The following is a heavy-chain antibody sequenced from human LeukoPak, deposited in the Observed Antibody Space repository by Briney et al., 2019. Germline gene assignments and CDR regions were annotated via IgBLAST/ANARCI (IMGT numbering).Heavy chain of an antibody. CDR3: AKGGHYTYFEY. D-gene: IGHD3-3*01. CDR1: GLTFRNYA. J-gene: IGHJ4*02. V-gene: IGHV3-23*01. Sequence: PGGSLRLSGPASGLTFRNYAMPWVGQPPGKGLEWVSTISADGASTFYADSVRGRFTISRDNSESTLYLQMDSLRAEDTAVYYCAKGGHYTYFEYWGQGTLVTVSS. CDR2: ISADGAST.